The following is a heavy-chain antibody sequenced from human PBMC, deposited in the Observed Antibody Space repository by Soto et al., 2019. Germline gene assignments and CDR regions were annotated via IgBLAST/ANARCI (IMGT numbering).Heavy chain of an antibody. CDR3: AKDLRISPILIIGGDAFDL. CDR1: GFSFSNYA. Sequence: GGSLRLSCAASGFSFSNYAMNWVRQAPGKRLEWVSSLSGSGDYTHYAESAKGRFTISRDISKNTLYLQMNSLRAEDTAVYFCAKDLRISPILIIGGDAFDLWGQGTMVTVSS. J-gene: IGHJ3*01. D-gene: IGHD2-8*01. CDR2: LSGSGDYT. V-gene: IGHV3-23*01.